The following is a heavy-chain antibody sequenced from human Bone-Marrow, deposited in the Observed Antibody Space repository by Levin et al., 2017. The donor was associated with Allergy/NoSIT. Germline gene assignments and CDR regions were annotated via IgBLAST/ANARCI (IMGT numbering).Heavy chain of an antibody. V-gene: IGHV3-23*01. CDR3: AKLHSKYCAGGTCYMDY. D-gene: IGHD2-15*01. J-gene: IGHJ4*02. Sequence: EPLSLTCAASGFPFSSYAMSWVRQAPGTGLECVSVISGSGDSTYYADSVKGRFTISRDNSKNTLYLQMNSLRAEDTAVYYWAKLHSKYCAGGTCYMDYWGQGTLVTVSS. CDR1: GFPFSSYA. CDR2: ISGSGDST.